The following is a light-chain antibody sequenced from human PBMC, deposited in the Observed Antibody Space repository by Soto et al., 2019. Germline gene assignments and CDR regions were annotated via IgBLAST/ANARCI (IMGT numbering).Light chain of an antibody. CDR3: QQYISSVT. J-gene: IGKJ4*01. Sequence: DIVLTQSPGTLSLSPGESATLSCRASQRVSSTYLAWYQQKPGQAPRLLIYGTSSRATGVPDRFSGSGSGTEFILSISRLEPEDFAVYYCQQYISSVTFGGGTKVDIK. CDR2: GTS. V-gene: IGKV3-20*01. CDR1: QRVSSTY.